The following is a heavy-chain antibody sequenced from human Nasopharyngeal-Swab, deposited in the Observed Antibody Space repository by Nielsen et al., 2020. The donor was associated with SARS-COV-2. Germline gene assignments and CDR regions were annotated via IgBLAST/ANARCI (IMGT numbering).Heavy chain of an antibody. D-gene: IGHD3-22*01. CDR3: AKAYDSSVFDAFDI. CDR1: GFTFSSYA. CDR2: ISGSGGST. V-gene: IGHV3-23*01. J-gene: IGHJ3*02. Sequence: GESMKISCAASGFTFSSYAISWVRQAPGKGLEWVSDISGSGGSTYYADAVKVRFTISRDNSKNMLYLQMNSLRAEDTAVYYCAKAYDSSVFDAFDIWGQGTMVTVSS.